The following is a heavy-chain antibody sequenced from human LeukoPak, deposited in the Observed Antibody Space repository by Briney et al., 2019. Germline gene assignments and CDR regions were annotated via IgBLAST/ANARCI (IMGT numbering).Heavy chain of an antibody. CDR2: IYTSGST. CDR1: AGSLSSYY. Sequence: SDTLSLTCTGSAGSLSSYYWSWIRQPAGKGLDLIGRIYTSGSTNYNPSLKSRVTMSVDTSKNQFSLKLSSVTAADMAVYYCARAARAGNGMDVWGQGTTVTVSS. D-gene: IGHD6-13*01. J-gene: IGHJ6*02. V-gene: IGHV4-4*07. CDR3: ARAARAGNGMDV.